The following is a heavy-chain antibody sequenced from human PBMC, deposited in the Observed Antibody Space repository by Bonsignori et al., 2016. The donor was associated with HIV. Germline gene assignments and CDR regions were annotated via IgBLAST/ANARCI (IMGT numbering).Heavy chain of an antibody. V-gene: IGHV1-18*01. Sequence: ASVKVSCKASGYTFTSYGISWVRQAPGQGLEWMGWISAYNGNTNYAQKLQGRVTMTTDTSTSTAYMELRSLRSDDTAVYYCARKGGLRFLESTHFDYWGQGTLVTVSS. J-gene: IGHJ4*02. CDR1: GYTFTSYG. D-gene: IGHD3-3*01. CDR3: ARKGGLRFLESTHFDY. CDR2: ISAYNGNT.